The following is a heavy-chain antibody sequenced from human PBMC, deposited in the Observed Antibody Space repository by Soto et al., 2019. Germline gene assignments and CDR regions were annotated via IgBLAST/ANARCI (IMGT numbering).Heavy chain of an antibody. Sequence: SETLSLTCTVSGGSISSYYWSWIRQPPGKGVEWIGYIYYSGSTNYNPSLKSRVTISVDTSKNQFSLKLSSVTAADTAVYYCARVLSNYDILTVYYPNWFDPWGQGTLVTVS. CDR3: ARVLSNYDILTVYYPNWFDP. J-gene: IGHJ5*02. CDR1: GGSISSYY. V-gene: IGHV4-59*01. CDR2: IYYSGST. D-gene: IGHD3-9*01.